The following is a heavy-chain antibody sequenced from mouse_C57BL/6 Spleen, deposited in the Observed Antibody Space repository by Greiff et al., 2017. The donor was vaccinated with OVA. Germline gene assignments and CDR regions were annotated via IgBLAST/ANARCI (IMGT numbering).Heavy chain of an antibody. D-gene: IGHD2-4*01. V-gene: IGHV1-64*01. CDR1: GYTFTSYW. Sequence: QVQLQQPGAELVKPGASVKLSCKASGYTFTSYWMHWVKQRPGQGLEWIGMIHPNSGSTNKKEKFKRKATLTIDKSTSTTCMQLNNLTTEDSAVYYSTKLEYDYGAYWGQGTLVTVSA. CDR3: TKLEYDYGAY. J-gene: IGHJ3*01. CDR2: IHPNSGST.